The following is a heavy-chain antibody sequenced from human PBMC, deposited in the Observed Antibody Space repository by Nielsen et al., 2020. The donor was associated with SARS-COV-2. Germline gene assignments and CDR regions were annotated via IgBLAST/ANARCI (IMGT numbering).Heavy chain of an antibody. CDR2: IYYSGST. J-gene: IGHJ4*02. Sequence: RQAPGKGLEWIGYIYYSGSTNYNPSLKSRVTISVDTSKNQSSLKLSSVTAADTAVYYCARVMGYGNYEHWGQGTLVTVSS. CDR3: ARVMGYGNYEH. V-gene: IGHV4-59*01. D-gene: IGHD4-11*01.